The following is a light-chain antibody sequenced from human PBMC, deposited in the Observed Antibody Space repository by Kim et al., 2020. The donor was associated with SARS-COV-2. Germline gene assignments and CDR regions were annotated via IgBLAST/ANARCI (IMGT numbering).Light chain of an antibody. Sequence: DIQLTQSPSFLSASVGDRVTVTCRASQGISSYLAWYQQKPGKAPKLLIYGASTLQSGVPSRFSGSGTGTEFTLTITTLQPEDFATYYCQQLNTYPLGTFGQGTRLEIK. CDR1: QGISSY. CDR3: QQLNTYPLGT. V-gene: IGKV1-9*01. CDR2: GAS. J-gene: IGKJ5*01.